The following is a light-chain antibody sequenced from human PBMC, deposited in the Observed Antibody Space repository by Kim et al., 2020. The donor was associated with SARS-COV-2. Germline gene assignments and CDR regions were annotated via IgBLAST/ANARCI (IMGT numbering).Light chain of an antibody. CDR1: SSDVGGYNY. CDR3: SSYTSSSNWV. CDR2: DVS. Sequence: HSITISCTGTSSDVGGYNYVSWYQPHPGKAPKLMIYDVSNRPSGVSNRFSGSKSGNTASLTISGLQAEDEADYYCSSYTSSSNWVFGGGTKLTVL. V-gene: IGLV2-14*03. J-gene: IGLJ3*02.